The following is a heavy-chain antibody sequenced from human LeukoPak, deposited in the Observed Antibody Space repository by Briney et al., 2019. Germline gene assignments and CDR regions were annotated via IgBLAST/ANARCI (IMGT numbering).Heavy chain of an antibody. J-gene: IGHJ4*02. V-gene: IGHV4-4*07. CDR2: ISSSGTT. Sequence: SETLSLTCIVSSGSISGYYWNWIRQSAEKGLEWIGRISSSGTTNYNPSLTSRVTMSVDSSKDQFSLRLSSVTAADTAVYYCARDRGIARGRVRHPFFDYWGQGSLVRVSS. CDR1: SGSISGYY. CDR3: ARDRGIARGRVRHPFFDY. D-gene: IGHD3-16*01.